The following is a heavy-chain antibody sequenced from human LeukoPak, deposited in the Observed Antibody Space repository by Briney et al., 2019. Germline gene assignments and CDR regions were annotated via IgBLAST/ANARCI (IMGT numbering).Heavy chain of an antibody. D-gene: IGHD6-13*01. CDR1: GFTFSSYA. CDR2: ISSNGGST. Sequence: GGSLRLSCSASGFTFSSYAMHWVRQAPGKGLEYVSAISSNGGSTYYADSVKGRFTISRDNSKNTLYLQVSSLRAEDTAVYYCVKKVVAAAGTNYYYYGMDVWGQGTTVTASS. V-gene: IGHV3-64D*09. CDR3: VKKVVAAAGTNYYYYGMDV. J-gene: IGHJ6*02.